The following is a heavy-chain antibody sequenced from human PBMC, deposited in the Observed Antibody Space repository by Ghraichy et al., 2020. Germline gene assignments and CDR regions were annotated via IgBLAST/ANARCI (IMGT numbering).Heavy chain of an antibody. CDR3: ARGYYYDTSGYHMDV. CDR1: GGSIYSGGSS. D-gene: IGHD3-22*01. J-gene: IGHJ6*03. Sequence: LRLSCAVSGGSIYSGGSSWSWIRQPPGKGLEWIGYINYSGSTYYNPSLKSRLTISVDTSRYECSLMLSSVTAAETEVYYCARGYYYDTSGYHMDVWGKGTTVIVSS. CDR2: INYSGST. V-gene: IGHV4-30-4*07.